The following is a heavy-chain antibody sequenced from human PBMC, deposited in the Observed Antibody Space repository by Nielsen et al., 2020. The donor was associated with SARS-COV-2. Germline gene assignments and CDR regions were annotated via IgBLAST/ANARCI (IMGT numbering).Heavy chain of an antibody. D-gene: IGHD3-16*01. V-gene: IGHV3-11*05. CDR3: ARAFGYGMDV. CDR2: ISYECSSK. Sequence: GESPKISCVASGFNLSHYYMRWIRQAPGKGLEWVSDISYECSSKRKADSVKGRFTIPRDNAKNSLYLQKNSLRAEDGAVYYCARAFGYGMDVWDQGTTVTVSS. CDR1: GFNLSHYY. J-gene: IGHJ6*02.